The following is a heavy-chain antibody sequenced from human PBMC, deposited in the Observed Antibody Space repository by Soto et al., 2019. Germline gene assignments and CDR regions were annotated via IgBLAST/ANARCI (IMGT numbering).Heavy chain of an antibody. CDR1: GFTFSSYS. J-gene: IGHJ6*02. D-gene: IGHD3-10*01. CDR2: ISSSSSYI. Sequence: GGSLRLSCAASGFTFSSYSMNWVRQAPGKGLEWVSSISSSSSYIYYADSVKGRFTISRDNAKNSLYLQMNSLRAEDTAVYYCARSDGSGSYYTYGMDVWGQGTTVTVSS. V-gene: IGHV3-21*01. CDR3: ARSDGSGSYYTYGMDV.